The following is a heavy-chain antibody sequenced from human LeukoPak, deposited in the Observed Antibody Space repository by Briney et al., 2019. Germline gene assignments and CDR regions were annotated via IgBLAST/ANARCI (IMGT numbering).Heavy chain of an antibody. CDR2: ISYDGSNK. CDR1: GFTFSSYA. D-gene: IGHD3-22*01. Sequence: GGSLRLSCAASGFTFSSYAMHWVRQAPGKGLEWVAVISYDGSNKYYADSVKGRFTISRDNSKNTLYLQMNSLRAEDTAVYYCARDITMIVVELDYWGQGTLVTVSS. J-gene: IGHJ4*02. V-gene: IGHV3-30-3*01. CDR3: ARDITMIVVELDY.